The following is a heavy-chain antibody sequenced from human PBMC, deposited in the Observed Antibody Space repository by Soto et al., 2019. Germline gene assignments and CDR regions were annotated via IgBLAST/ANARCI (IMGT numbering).Heavy chain of an antibody. Sequence: SETLSLTCTVSGGSISSYYWSWIRQPPGKGLEWIGYIYYNGSTNYNPSLKSRVTISVDTSKNQFSLKLSSVTAADTAVYYCARTYYDFWSGYWRWFDPWGQGTLVTSPQ. V-gene: IGHV4-59*01. D-gene: IGHD3-3*01. CDR1: GGSISSYY. CDR2: IYYNGST. J-gene: IGHJ5*02. CDR3: ARTYYDFWSGYWRWFDP.